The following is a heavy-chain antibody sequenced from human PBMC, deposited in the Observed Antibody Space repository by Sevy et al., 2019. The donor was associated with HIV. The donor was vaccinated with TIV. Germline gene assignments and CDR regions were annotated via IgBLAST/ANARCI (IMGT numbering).Heavy chain of an antibody. D-gene: IGHD3-10*01. V-gene: IGHV3-21*01. CDR3: ARDGARITMVQGVMAYYHGMDV. CDR2: ISSSSNYI. J-gene: IGHJ6*04. CDR1: GFTFSTYS. Sequence: GGSLRLSCAASGFTFSTYSMNWVRQAPGKGLEGVSSISSSSNYIYYADSLKGRFTISRDNAKNSLYLQMNSLRADDTAVYYCARDGARITMVQGVMAYYHGMDVWGKGTTVTVSS.